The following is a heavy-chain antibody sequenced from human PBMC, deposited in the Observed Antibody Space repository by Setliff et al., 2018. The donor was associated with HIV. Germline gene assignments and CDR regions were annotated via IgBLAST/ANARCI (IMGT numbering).Heavy chain of an antibody. CDR3: AREAMYYYDTSGHPQGFDY. Sequence: PSETLSLTCTVSGDSISGAGFYWTWIRQLPGKGLEWIGSIYYSGSTYYNPSLKSRVTISLGTSRWQFSLTLNSVSAADTAVYFCAREAMYYYDTSGHPQGFDYWGQGTLVTVPQ. CDR2: IYYSGST. D-gene: IGHD3-22*01. CDR1: GDSISGAGFY. V-gene: IGHV4-31*03. J-gene: IGHJ4*02.